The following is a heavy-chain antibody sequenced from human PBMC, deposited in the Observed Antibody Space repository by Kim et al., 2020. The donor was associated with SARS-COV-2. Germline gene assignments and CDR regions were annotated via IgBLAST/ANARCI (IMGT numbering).Heavy chain of an antibody. Sequence: SETLSLTCAVYGGSFSGYYWSWIRQPPGKGLEWIGEINHSGSTNYNPSLKSRVTISVDTSKNQFSLKLSSVTAADTAVYYCARGIIVVVTAVIYFYYYYG. V-gene: IGHV4-34*01. CDR2: INHSGST. CDR3: ARGIIVVVTAVIYFYYYYG. J-gene: IGHJ6*01. D-gene: IGHD2-21*02. CDR1: GGSFSGYY.